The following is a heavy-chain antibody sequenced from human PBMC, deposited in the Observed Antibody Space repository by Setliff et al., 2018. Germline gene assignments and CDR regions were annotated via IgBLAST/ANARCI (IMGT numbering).Heavy chain of an antibody. V-gene: IGHV1-69*05. Sequence: ASVKVSCKASGGTFSSYGITWVRQAPGQGLEWMGGTIPMFGTTNYARKFQDRVTITTDESTSTAYMELNSLTSEDTAVYYCARRPAVLGIVYLDPWGQGTLVTVSS. CDR2: TIPMFGTT. CDR1: GGTFSSYG. D-gene: IGHD2-15*01. J-gene: IGHJ5*02. CDR3: ARRPAVLGIVYLDP.